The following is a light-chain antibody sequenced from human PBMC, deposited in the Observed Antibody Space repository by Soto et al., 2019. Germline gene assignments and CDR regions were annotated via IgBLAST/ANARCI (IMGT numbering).Light chain of an antibody. CDR1: QSISYW. Sequence: IQMTQSPSTLSASVGDRVTITCRASQSISYWLAWYQQKPGKVPDGLIFEASSLRSGVPPRFSGSGSGTEFTLTISGLQHDDFATYYCVQYSTYPVTVGGETRVEIK. V-gene: IGKV1-5*03. CDR3: VQYSTYPVT. CDR2: EAS. J-gene: IGKJ4*01.